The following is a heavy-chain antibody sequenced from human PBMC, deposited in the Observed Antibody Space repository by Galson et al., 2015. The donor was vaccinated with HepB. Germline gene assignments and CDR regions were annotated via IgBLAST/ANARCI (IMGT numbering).Heavy chain of an antibody. CDR2: ITPSGDNT. CDR1: GFTFRNYA. D-gene: IGHD6-19*01. CDR3: AGEHPEYTSGWYRQALYYFDS. J-gene: IGHJ4*02. V-gene: IGHV3-23*01. Sequence: SLRLSCAASGFTFRNYAMSWVRQAPGKGLEWVSAITPSGDNTYSADSVKGRFTISRDNSKNTLFLQKTGLTADDTAIYYCAGEHPEYTSGWYRQALYYFDSWGQGTLVAVSS.